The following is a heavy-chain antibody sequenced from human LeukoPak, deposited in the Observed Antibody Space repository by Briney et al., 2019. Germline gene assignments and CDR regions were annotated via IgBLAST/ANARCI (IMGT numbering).Heavy chain of an antibody. CDR2: IIPIFGTA. V-gene: IGHV1-69*13. J-gene: IGHJ6*03. D-gene: IGHD6-19*01. Sequence: ASVKVSCKASGGTFSSYAISWVRQAPGQGLEWMGGIIPIFGTANYAQKFQGRVTITADESTSTAYMELSSLRSEDTAVYYCARGLWLGTYYYYYYMDVWGKGITVTVSS. CDR3: ARGLWLGTYYYYYYMDV. CDR1: GGTFSSYA.